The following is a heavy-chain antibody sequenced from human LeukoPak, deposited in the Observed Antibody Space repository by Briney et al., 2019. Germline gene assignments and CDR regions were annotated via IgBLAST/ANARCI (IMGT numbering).Heavy chain of an antibody. D-gene: IGHD2-2*01. CDR2: IGTTGDT. J-gene: IGHJ5*02. CDR1: GFTFSSYD. Sequence: GGSLRLSCAASGFTFSSYDMHWVRQPTGKGLEWVSGIGTTGDTYYPGSVKGRFTISRENAKNSLYLQMSSLRARDTAVYYCVRAVGGYCSNTTCETWFDPWGQGTLVTVSS. V-gene: IGHV3-13*01. CDR3: VRAVGGYCSNTTCETWFDP.